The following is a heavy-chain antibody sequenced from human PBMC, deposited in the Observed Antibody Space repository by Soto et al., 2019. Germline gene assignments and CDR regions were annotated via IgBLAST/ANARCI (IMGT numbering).Heavy chain of an antibody. V-gene: IGHV3-23*01. D-gene: IGHD6-19*01. J-gene: IGHJ4*02. CDR3: GKERRGSGWYVCNF. Sequence: GGSLRLSCKVSGFTFRDYAMSWVRQAPGKGLEWVSDISGNGGDARHADSVKGRFTISRDNSRDTLSLQLTTLRVDDTAVYYLGKERRGSGWYVCNFWGQGTLVTVSS. CDR1: GFTFRDYA. CDR2: ISGNGGDA.